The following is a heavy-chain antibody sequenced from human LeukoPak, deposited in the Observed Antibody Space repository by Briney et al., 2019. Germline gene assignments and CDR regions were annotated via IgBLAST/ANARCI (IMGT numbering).Heavy chain of an antibody. V-gene: IGHV3-21*01. D-gene: IGHD3-3*01. CDR3: ARDRTGGHLEWLSSDYYLDV. Sequence: GGSLRLSCAASDFSLSAYNMNWIRQAPGKGLEWVSSISSSSTYKDYADSVKGRFTISRDNAKDLLYLQMNSLRTEDTAVYFCARDRTGGHLEWLSSDYYLDVWGKGTTVTVSS. J-gene: IGHJ6*03. CDR2: ISSSSTYK. CDR1: DFSLSAYN.